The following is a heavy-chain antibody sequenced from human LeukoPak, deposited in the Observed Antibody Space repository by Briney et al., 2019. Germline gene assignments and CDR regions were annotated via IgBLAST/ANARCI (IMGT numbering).Heavy chain of an antibody. CDR2: ISGDGSVT. CDR3: AKGNNSLSYNFDY. CDR1: GFTFRDFS. V-gene: IGHV3-43*02. Sequence: PGGSLRLSCAASGFTFRDFSMHWVRQDPGKGLEWVSLISGDGSVTHYADSVKGRFTISRDNSKNSLYLQMSSLRIEDTAFYHCAKGNNSLSYNFDYWGQGALVTVSS. J-gene: IGHJ4*02. D-gene: IGHD2/OR15-2a*01.